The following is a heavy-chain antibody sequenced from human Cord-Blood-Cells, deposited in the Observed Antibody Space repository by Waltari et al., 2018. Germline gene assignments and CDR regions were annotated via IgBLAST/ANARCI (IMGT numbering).Heavy chain of an antibody. Sequence: QVQLQESGPGLVKPSETLSLTCTVSGGSIRSYYWSWIRQPPGKGLEWIGYIYYSGSTNYNPSLKSRVTISVDTSKNQFSLKLSSVTAADTAVYYCASGVVTGGGWFDYWGQGTLVTVSS. CDR3: ASGVVTGGGWFDY. CDR2: IYYSGST. J-gene: IGHJ4*02. D-gene: IGHD2-21*02. CDR1: GGSIRSYY. V-gene: IGHV4-59*01.